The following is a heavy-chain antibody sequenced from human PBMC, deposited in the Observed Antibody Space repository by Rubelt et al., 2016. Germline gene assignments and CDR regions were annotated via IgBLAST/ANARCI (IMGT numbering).Heavy chain of an antibody. V-gene: IGHV3-30*03. CDR2: ISYDGGKS. Sequence: GGGVVQPGGSLRLSCAASGFSFSSCGMHWVRQAPGKGLEWVAVISYDGGKSYYADSVKGRFTISRDNSKNTWYVQMNSLRAEDTAVYYCARDTSMVRGRFDCWGQGTLVTVSS. CDR1: GFSFSSCG. J-gene: IGHJ4*02. D-gene: IGHD5-18*01. CDR3: ARDTSMVRGRFDC.